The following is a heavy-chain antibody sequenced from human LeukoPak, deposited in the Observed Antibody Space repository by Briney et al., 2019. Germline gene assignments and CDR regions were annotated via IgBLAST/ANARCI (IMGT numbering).Heavy chain of an antibody. V-gene: IGHV3-74*01. CDR3: ARGETYYDFWSGYYGDY. J-gene: IGHJ4*02. Sequence: GGSLRLSCAASGFTFSSYWMHWVRQAPGKGLVWVSRINTDGSITSYADSVKGRFTISRDNAKNTLYLQMNSLRAEDTAVYYCARGETYYDFWSGYYGDYWGQGTLVTVSS. CDR2: INTDGSIT. D-gene: IGHD3-3*01. CDR1: GFTFSSYW.